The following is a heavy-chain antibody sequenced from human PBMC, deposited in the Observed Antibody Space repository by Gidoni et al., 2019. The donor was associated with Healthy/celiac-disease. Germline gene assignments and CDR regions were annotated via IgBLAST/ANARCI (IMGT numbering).Heavy chain of an antibody. CDR2: ISGSGGST. J-gene: IGHJ4*02. Sequence: EVQLLESGGGLVQPGGYLRLSCEASGFTFSSYAMSWVRQAPGKGLEWVSAISGSGGSTYYADSVKGRFTISRDNSKNTLYLQMNSLRAEDTAVYYCAKDASGRRGYSYGYYFDYWGQGTLVTVSS. V-gene: IGHV3-23*01. CDR1: GFTFSSYA. D-gene: IGHD5-18*01. CDR3: AKDASGRRGYSYGYYFDY.